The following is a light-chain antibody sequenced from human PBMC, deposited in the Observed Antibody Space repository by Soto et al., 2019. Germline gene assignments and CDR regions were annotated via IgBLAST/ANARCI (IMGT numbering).Light chain of an antibody. V-gene: IGKV3-20*01. CDR1: QSVSSSY. CDR2: GAS. CDR3: QQSYITPVT. Sequence: EIVLTQSPGTLSLSPGERATLSCRASQSVSSSYLAWYQQKPGQAPRLLIYGASSRATGIPDRFSGSGSGTDLTLTISSLQPEDFATYYCQQSYITPVTFGQETKGEIK. J-gene: IGKJ1*01.